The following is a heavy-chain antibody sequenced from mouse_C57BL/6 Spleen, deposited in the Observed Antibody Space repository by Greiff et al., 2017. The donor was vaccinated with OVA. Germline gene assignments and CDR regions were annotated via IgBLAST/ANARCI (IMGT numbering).Heavy chain of an antibody. Sequence: EVKLQESGGGLVQPKGSLKLSCAASGFSFNTYAMNWVRQAPGKGLEWVARIRSKSNNYATYYADSVKDRFTISRDDSESMLYLQMNNLKTEDTAMYYCVRDLGYYAMDYWGQGTSVTVSS. V-gene: IGHV10-1*01. CDR1: GFSFNTYA. CDR2: IRSKSNNYAT. CDR3: VRDLGYYAMDY. J-gene: IGHJ4*01.